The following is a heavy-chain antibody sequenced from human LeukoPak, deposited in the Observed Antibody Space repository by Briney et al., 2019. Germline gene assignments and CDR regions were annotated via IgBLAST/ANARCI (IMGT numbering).Heavy chain of an antibody. CDR1: GFTFSSYA. Sequence: GGSLRLSCAASGFTFSSYAMSWARQAPGKGLEWVSAISGSGGSTYYADSVKGRFTISRDNSKNTLYLQMNSLRAEDTAVYYCAKEATYYYGSGSYSYAFDIWGQGTMVTVSS. CDR2: ISGSGGST. CDR3: AKEATYYYGSGSYSYAFDI. J-gene: IGHJ3*02. V-gene: IGHV3-23*01. D-gene: IGHD3-10*01.